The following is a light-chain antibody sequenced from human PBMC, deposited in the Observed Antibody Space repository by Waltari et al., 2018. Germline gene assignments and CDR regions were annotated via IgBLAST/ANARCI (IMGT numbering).Light chain of an antibody. Sequence: GESISISCTGTSSDVGGHNYVSWYRQHPGKAPKVMIYDVSKRPSGVSNRFSGSKSGNTASLTISGLQAEDEADYFCISYTTSSTFGVFGGGTRLTVL. V-gene: IGLV2-14*04. CDR3: ISYTTSSTFGV. CDR1: SSDVGGHNY. J-gene: IGLJ3*02. CDR2: DVS.